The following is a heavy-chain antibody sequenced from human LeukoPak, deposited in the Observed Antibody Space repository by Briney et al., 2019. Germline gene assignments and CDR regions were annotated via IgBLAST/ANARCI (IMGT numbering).Heavy chain of an antibody. D-gene: IGHD3-10*01. CDR1: GFTFSSYS. V-gene: IGHV3-21*01. CDR2: ISSSSSYI. Sequence: GGSLRLSCAASGFTFSSYSMNWVRQAPGKGLEWVSSISSSSSYIYYADSVKGRFTISRDNAKNSLYLQMNSLRAEDTAVYYCARLRITMVRGVILSPRNYYYMDVWGKGTTVTISS. J-gene: IGHJ6*03. CDR3: ARLRITMVRGVILSPRNYYYMDV.